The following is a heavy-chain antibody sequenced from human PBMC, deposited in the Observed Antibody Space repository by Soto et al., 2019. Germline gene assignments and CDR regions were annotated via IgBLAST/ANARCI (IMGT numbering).Heavy chain of an antibody. V-gene: IGHV1-46*01. CDR1: GYTFTSYH. CDR2: INPIGGST. Sequence: ASVKVSCKASGYTFTSYHVHWVRQAPGQGLEWMGMINPIGGSTNCAQKFQGRVTMTRDTSTSTVYMELSSLRSEDTAVYYCARALNYYDTLDIWGQGTMVTVSS. CDR3: ARALNYYDTLDI. D-gene: IGHD1-26*01. J-gene: IGHJ3*02.